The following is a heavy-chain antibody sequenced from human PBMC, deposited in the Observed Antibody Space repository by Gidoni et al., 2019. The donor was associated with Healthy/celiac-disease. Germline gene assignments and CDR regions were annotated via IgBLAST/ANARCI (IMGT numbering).Heavy chain of an antibody. CDR3: ARDYDSSGYIDY. J-gene: IGHJ4*02. Sequence: EVQLVESGGGLVQPGGSLRLSCEASGFTFSSYEMNWVRQAPGKGLEWVSYISSSGSTIYYADSVKGRFTISRDNAKNSLYLQMNSLRAEDTAVYYCARDYDSSGYIDYWGQGTLVTVSS. CDR2: ISSSGSTI. D-gene: IGHD3-22*01. CDR1: GFTFSSYE. V-gene: IGHV3-48*03.